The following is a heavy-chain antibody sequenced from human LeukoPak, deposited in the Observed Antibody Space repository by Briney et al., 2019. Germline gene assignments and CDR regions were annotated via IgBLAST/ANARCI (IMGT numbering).Heavy chain of an antibody. Sequence: SCKTSGYTFTSYGINWVRQAPGKGLEWVSNIRTSTEAANYAIYADSVKGRVTFSRDDAKNTLYLHMHSLRDDDTAVYYCARDQRYAFDYWGQGILVTVSS. CDR3: ARDQRYAFDY. V-gene: IGHV3-48*02. CDR1: GYTFTSYG. J-gene: IGHJ4*02. D-gene: IGHD3-9*01. CDR2: IRTSTEAA.